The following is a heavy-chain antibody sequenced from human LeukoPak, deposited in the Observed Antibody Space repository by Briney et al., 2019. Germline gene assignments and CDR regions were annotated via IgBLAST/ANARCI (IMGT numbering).Heavy chain of an antibody. CDR1: DGSVSGYY. CDR2: IYYSGNT. J-gene: IGHJ4*02. CDR3: ARGHYDILTGYLSFFDY. Sequence: SETLSLTCTVSDGSVSGYYWTWIRQPAGRGLEWIGYIYYSGNTNYNPSLKSRLTMSVDTSNNQFSLKLSSVTAADTAVYYCARGHYDILTGYLSFFDYWGQGTLVTVSS. V-gene: IGHV4-59*02. D-gene: IGHD3-9*01.